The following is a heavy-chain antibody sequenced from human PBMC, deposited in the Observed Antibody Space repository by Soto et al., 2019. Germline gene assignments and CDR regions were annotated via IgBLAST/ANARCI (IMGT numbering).Heavy chain of an antibody. CDR1: GFTFSSYA. V-gene: IGHV3-23*01. CDR2: ISGSGGST. J-gene: IGHJ4*02. Sequence: PGGSLRLSCAASGFTFSSYAMSWVRQAPGKGLEWVSAISGSGGSTYYADSVKGRFTISRDNSKNTLYLQMNSLRAEDTAVYYCAITTYYDFWSGLAFDYWGQGTLVTVSS. D-gene: IGHD3-3*01. CDR3: AITTYYDFWSGLAFDY.